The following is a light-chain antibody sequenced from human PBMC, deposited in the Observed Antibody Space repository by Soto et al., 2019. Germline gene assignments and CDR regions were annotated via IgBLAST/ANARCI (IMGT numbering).Light chain of an antibody. CDR1: SSNIGSNS. Sequence: QSVLTQPPSASGTPGQRVTISCSGSSSNIGSNSVNWYQQLPKTAPKLLIYSDNQRPSGVPDRFSGPKSGTSASLAINGLQSEDEADYYCAAWDDSLTGVVFGGGTKLTVL. CDR3: AAWDDSLTGVV. J-gene: IGLJ2*01. CDR2: SDN. V-gene: IGLV1-44*01.